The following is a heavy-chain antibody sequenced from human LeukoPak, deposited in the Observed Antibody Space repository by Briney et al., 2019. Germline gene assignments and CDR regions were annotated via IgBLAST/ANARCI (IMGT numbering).Heavy chain of an antibody. CDR2: MYHSGDT. J-gene: IGHJ5*02. CDR3: ARSKAHLSTSWYGTWFDP. V-gene: IGHV4-39*07. D-gene: IGHD2-2*01. CDR1: GSISSGSYY. Sequence: PSETLSLTCTVSGSISSGSYYWGWIRQPPGKGLEWIGSMYHSGDTYYNPSLKSRVTISVDTSKNQLSLKLSSVTAADTAVYYCARSKAHLSTSWYGTWFDPWGQGTLVTVSS.